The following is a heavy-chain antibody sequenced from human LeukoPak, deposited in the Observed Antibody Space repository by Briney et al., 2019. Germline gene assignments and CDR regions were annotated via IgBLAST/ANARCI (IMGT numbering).Heavy chain of an antibody. CDR3: ARDVDSSGYLYYFDY. D-gene: IGHD3-22*01. CDR2: ISAYNGNT. J-gene: IGHJ4*02. CDR1: GYTFTSYG. Sequence: GASVKVSCKASGYTFTSYGISWVRQAPGQGLEWMGWISAYNGNTNYAQKLQGRVTMTTDTSTSTAYMELRSLRSDDTAVYYCARDVDSSGYLYYFDYWGQGTLVTVSS. V-gene: IGHV1-18*01.